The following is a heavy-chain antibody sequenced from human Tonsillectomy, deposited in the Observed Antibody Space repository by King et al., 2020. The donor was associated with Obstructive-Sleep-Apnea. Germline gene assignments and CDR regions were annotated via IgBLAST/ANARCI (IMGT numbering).Heavy chain of an antibody. CDR1: GFTFDDYA. CDR3: AKDLFYSGSGSYFDY. CDR2: ISWNSGSI. J-gene: IGHJ4*02. Sequence: VQLVESGGGLVQPGRSLRLSCGVSGFTFDDYAMHWLRQAPGKGLEWVSGISWNSGSIAYADSVKGRFTISRDNAKNSLYLQMNNLRTEDTALYYCAKDLFYSGSGSYFDYWGQGTLVTVSS. D-gene: IGHD3-10*01. V-gene: IGHV3-9*01.